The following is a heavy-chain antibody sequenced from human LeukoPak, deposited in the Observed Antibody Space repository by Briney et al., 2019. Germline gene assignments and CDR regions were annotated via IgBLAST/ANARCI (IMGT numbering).Heavy chain of an antibody. J-gene: IGHJ6*03. Sequence: PSETLSLTCTVSGGSISSFYWTWIRQPPGKGLEWIGRVYTSGSTNYNPSLKSRVTISVDTSKNQFSLKLSSVTAADTAVYYCARVLYGYSYGYRYYYYMDVWGKGTTVTVSS. CDR3: ARVLYGYSYGYRYYYYMDV. CDR2: VYTSGST. CDR1: GGSISSFY. V-gene: IGHV4-4*07. D-gene: IGHD5-18*01.